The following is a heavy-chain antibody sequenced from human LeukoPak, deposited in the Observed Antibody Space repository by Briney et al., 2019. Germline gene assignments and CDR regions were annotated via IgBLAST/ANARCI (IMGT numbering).Heavy chain of an antibody. CDR3: ARAHDYGDYKKWFDP. CDR2: IYYSGST. D-gene: IGHD4-17*01. V-gene: IGHV4-59*01. CDR1: GGSIRSDH. Sequence: SETLSLTCTVSGGSIRSDHWSWIRQPPGKGLEWIGYIYYSGSTYYNPSLKSRVTISVDTSKTQFSLKLRSVTAADTAVYYCARAHDYGDYKKWFDPWGQGTLVTVSS. J-gene: IGHJ5*02.